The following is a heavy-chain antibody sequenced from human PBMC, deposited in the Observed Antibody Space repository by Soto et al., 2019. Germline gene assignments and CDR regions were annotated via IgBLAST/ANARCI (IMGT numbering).Heavy chain of an antibody. CDR2: INAGNGNT. CDR3: ARGPGTGMDF. Sequence: DSVKVSCKAAGYTFTSYAMHWVRQAPGQRLEWMGWINAGNGNTKYSQKFQGRVTITRDTSASTAYMELSSLRSEDTAVYYCARGPGTGMDFRGQGTTGTVSS. V-gene: IGHV1-3*01. CDR1: GYTFTSYA. J-gene: IGHJ6*02. D-gene: IGHD1-1*01.